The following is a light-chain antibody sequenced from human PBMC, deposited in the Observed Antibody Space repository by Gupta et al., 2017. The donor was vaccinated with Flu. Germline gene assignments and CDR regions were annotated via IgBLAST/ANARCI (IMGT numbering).Light chain of an antibody. J-gene: IGKJ4*01. CDR1: QSLSSSY. V-gene: IGKV3-20*01. CDR3: QQYGSSPHT. Sequence: HSPCTPSLSLVERATLSCRASQSLSSSYLAGYQQKPGQAPRLLIYGASSRATGIPDRFSGSGSGTDFTLTISRREREDCAVYYCQQYGSSPHTFGGGTKVEIK. CDR2: GAS.